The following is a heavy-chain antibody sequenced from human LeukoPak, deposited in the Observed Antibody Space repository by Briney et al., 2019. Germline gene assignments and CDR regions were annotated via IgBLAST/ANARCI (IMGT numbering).Heavy chain of an antibody. Sequence: GASVKVSCKASGYTFTSYYMHWVRQAPGQGLEWMGIINPSGCSTSYAQKFQGRVTMTRDMSTSTVYMELSSLRSEDTAVYYCARGLGITIFGVANGVPFDYWGQGTLVTGSS. D-gene: IGHD3-3*01. CDR2: INPSGCST. CDR3: ARGLGITIFGVANGVPFDY. CDR1: GYTFTSYY. V-gene: IGHV1-46*01. J-gene: IGHJ4*02.